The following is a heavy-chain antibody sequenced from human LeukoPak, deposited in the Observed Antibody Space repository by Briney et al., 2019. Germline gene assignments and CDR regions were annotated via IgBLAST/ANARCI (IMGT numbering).Heavy chain of an antibody. CDR1: GDSIDSYY. CDR2: VFYSGPT. CDR3: AGRSARYFDS. V-gene: IGHV4-59*01. Sequence: PSETLSLTCTVSGDSIDSYYWSWIRKPPGEGLQWIGYVFYSGPTNYDASLRSRVGISVDRSKNQFSLKLTSVSAADTAVYYCAGRSARYFDSWGQGTLVTVSS. J-gene: IGHJ4*02. D-gene: IGHD1-26*01.